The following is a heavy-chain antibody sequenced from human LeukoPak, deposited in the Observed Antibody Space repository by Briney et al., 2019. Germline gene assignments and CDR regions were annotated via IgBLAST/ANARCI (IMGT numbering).Heavy chain of an antibody. CDR1: GFTFSSYW. CDR3: ARVEVGATGPDY. D-gene: IGHD1-26*01. J-gene: IGHJ4*02. V-gene: IGHV3-74*01. CDR2: INSDGSNT. Sequence: PGGSLRLSCAASGFTFSSYWMNWVRQAPGKGLVWVSRINSDGSNTKYADSVKGRFTISRDNAKNTLYLQMNSLRAEDTAVYYCARVEVGATGPDYWGQGTLVTVSS.